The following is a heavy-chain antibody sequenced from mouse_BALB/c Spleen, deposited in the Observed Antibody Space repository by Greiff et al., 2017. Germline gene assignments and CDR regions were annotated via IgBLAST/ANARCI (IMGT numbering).Heavy chain of an antibody. Sequence: EVQVVESGGGLVKPGGSLKLSCAASGFAFSSYDMSWVRQTPEKRLEWVAYISSGGGSTYYPDTVKGRFTISRDNAKNTLYLQMSSLKSEDTAMYYCARHYGSSYGYFDVWGAGTTVTVSS. V-gene: IGHV5-12-1*01. J-gene: IGHJ1*01. D-gene: IGHD1-1*01. CDR1: GFAFSSYD. CDR2: ISSGGGST. CDR3: ARHYGSSYGYFDV.